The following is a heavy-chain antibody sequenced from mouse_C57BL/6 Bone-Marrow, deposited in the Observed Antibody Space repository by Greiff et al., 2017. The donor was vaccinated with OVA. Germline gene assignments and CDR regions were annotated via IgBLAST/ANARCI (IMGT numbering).Heavy chain of an antibody. CDR3: ARGGVVATGYFGV. Sequence: QVQLQQPGAELVRPGSSVKLSCKASGYTFTSYWMHWVKQRPIQGLDWIGNIDPSDSETHYNEKFKDKATLTVDKSSSTAYMQRSSLTSEDSAVYYCARGGVVATGYFGVWGTGTTVTVSS. CDR1: GYTFTSYW. V-gene: IGHV1-52*01. J-gene: IGHJ1*03. CDR2: IDPSDSET. D-gene: IGHD1-1*02.